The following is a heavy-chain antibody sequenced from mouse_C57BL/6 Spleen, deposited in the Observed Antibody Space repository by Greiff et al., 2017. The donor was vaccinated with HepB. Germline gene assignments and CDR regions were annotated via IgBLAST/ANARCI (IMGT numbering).Heavy chain of an antibody. CDR3: ARRGIYYDYDEAWFAY. Sequence: EVKLVESGPELVKPGASVKIPCKASGYTFTDYNMDWVKQSHGKSLEWIGDINPNNGGTIYNQKFKGKATLTVDKSSSTAYMELRSLTSEDTAVYYCARRGIYYDYDEAWFAYWGQGTLVTVSA. J-gene: IGHJ3*01. CDR1: GYTFTDYN. V-gene: IGHV1-18*01. D-gene: IGHD2-4*01. CDR2: INPNNGGT.